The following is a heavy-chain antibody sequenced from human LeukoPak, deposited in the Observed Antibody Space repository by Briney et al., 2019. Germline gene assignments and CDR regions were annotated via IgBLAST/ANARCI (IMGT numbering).Heavy chain of an antibody. CDR3: ASSSVLLWFGELPTHYRNDAFDI. J-gene: IGHJ3*02. D-gene: IGHD3-10*01. CDR1: GGSISSGSYY. CDR2: IYTSGST. V-gene: IGHV4-61*02. Sequence: PSETLSLTCTVSGGSISSGSYYWSWIRQPAGKGLEWIGRIYTSGSTNYNPSLKGRVTISVDTSKNQFSLKLSSVTAADTAVYYCASSSVLLWFGELPTHYRNDAFDIWGQGTMVTVSS.